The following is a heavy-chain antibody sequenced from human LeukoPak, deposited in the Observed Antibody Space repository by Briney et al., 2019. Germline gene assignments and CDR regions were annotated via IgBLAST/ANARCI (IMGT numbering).Heavy chain of an antibody. D-gene: IGHD3-22*01. CDR3: ARSTITMIENWFDP. CDR1: GGTFSSYA. Sequence: ASVKVSCKASGGTFSSYAISWVRQAPGQGLEWMGWISAYNGNTNYAQKLQGRVTMTTDTSTSTAYMELRSLRSDDTAVYYCARSTITMIENWFDPWGQGTLVTVSS. CDR2: ISAYNGNT. V-gene: IGHV1-18*01. J-gene: IGHJ5*02.